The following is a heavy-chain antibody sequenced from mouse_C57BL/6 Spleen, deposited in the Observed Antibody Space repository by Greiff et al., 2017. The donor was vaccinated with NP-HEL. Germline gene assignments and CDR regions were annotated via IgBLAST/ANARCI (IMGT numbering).Heavy chain of an antibody. J-gene: IGHJ4*01. CDR1: GFTFSDYG. CDR2: ISSGSSTI. V-gene: IGHV5-17*01. D-gene: IGHD1-1*01. Sequence: EVQRVESGGGLVKPGGSLKLSCAASGFTFSDYGMHWVRQAPEKGLEWVAYISSGSSTIYYADTVKGRFTISRDNAKNTLFLQMTSLRSEDTAMYYCARGCGSLYYYAMDYWGQGTSVTVSS. CDR3: ARGCGSLYYYAMDY.